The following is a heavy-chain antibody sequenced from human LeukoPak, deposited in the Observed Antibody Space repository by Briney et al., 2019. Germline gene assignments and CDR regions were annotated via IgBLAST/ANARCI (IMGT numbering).Heavy chain of an antibody. CDR1: GGSISSSSYY. CDR3: ARKYYRRFKTNAFDI. Sequence: SETLSLTCTVSGGSISSSSYYWGWIRQPPGKGLEWIGSIYYSGSTYYNPSLKSRVTISVDTSKNQFSLKLSSVTAADTAVYYCARKYYRRFKTNAFDIWGQGTMVTVSS. D-gene: IGHD2/OR15-2a*01. CDR2: IYYSGST. J-gene: IGHJ3*02. V-gene: IGHV4-39*01.